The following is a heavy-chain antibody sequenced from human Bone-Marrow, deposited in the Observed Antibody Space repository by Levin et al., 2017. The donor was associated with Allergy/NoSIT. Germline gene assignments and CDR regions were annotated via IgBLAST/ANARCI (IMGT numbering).Heavy chain of an antibody. D-gene: IGHD2-15*01. Sequence: SETLSLTCAVSGGSISSSNWWSWVRQPPGKGLEWIGQIHHSGSSYYNPSLKSRVTISVDKSKNQFSLELSSVTAADTAVYSCTRHSGDTFVAWGQGTLVTVSS. CDR3: TRHSGDTFVA. V-gene: IGHV4-4*02. CDR2: IHHSGSS. J-gene: IGHJ5*02. CDR1: GGSISSSNW.